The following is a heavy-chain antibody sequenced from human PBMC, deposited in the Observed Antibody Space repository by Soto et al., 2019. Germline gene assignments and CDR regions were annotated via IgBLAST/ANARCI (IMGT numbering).Heavy chain of an antibody. Sequence: SETLSLTCAVYGGSFSGYYWSWIRQPPGKGLEWIGEINHSGSTNYNPSLKSRFTISVDTSKKQFSLKLSSVTAEDPAVYYCARGISGGFKPIVVLHAARPAYSEFCMDVWGQGTTVTVSS. CDR3: ARGISGGFKPIVVLHAARPAYSEFCMDV. J-gene: IGHJ6*02. CDR2: INHSGST. D-gene: IGHD2-2*01. CDR1: GGSFSGYY. V-gene: IGHV4-34*01.